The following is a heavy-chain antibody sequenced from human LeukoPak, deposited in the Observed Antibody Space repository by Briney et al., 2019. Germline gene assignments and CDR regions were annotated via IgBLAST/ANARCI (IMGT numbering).Heavy chain of an antibody. Sequence: GRSLRLSCAASGFSFSNSAMHWVRRAPGKGLEWVAVISFDGTNKFYADSVRGRSTISRDNSENTLSLQMNSLSAEDTAMYYCARRALTGRVAAAFDIWGQGTMVTVSS. CDR3: ARRALTGRVAAAFDI. CDR1: GFSFSNSA. V-gene: IGHV3-30-3*01. J-gene: IGHJ3*02. CDR2: ISFDGTNK. D-gene: IGHD1-20*01.